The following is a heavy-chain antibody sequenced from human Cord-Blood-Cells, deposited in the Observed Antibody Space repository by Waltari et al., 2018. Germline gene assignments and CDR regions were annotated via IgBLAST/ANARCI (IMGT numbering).Heavy chain of an antibody. CDR1: GGSISSSSYS. J-gene: IGHJ4*02. CDR2: IYYSGST. V-gene: IGHV4-39*01. Sequence: QLPLQESGPGLVTPSETLSLTCTVSGGSISSSSYSWGWIRQPPGKGLEWIGSIYYSGSTYENPSSKSRVTRSVEKSKNQFSLKLSSVTAADTAVYYCAESATVVTPYYFDYWGQGTLVTVSS. D-gene: IGHD4-17*01. CDR3: AESATVVTPYYFDY.